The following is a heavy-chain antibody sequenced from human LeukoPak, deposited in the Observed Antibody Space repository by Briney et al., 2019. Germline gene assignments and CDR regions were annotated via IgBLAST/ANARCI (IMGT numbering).Heavy chain of an antibody. CDR2: INHSGST. CDR3: ASGLYLNFDY. CDR1: GGSFSGYY. V-gene: IGHV4-34*01. Sequence: NPSETLSLTCAVYGGSFSGYYWSWIRQPPGKGLEWIGEINHSGSTNYNPSLKSRVTISVDTSKNQFPLKLSSVTAAGTAVYYCASGLYLNFDYWGQGTLVTVSS. J-gene: IGHJ4*02. D-gene: IGHD3-16*01.